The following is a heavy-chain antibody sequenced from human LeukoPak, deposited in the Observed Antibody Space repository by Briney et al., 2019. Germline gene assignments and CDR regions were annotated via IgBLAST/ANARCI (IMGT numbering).Heavy chain of an antibody. Sequence: ASVKVSCKASGYSFTSNFMHWVRQAPGQGLEWMGIINPSGGSTSYAQKFQGRVTMTRDTSTSTVYMELSSLRFEDTAVYYCARVIPDSSGYYYFDYWGQGTLVTVSS. CDR1: GYSFTSNF. J-gene: IGHJ4*02. CDR3: ARVIPDSSGYYYFDY. D-gene: IGHD3-22*01. V-gene: IGHV1-46*01. CDR2: INPSGGST.